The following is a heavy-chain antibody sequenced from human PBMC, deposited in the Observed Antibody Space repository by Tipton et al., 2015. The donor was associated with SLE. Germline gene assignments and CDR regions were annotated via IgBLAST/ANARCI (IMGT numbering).Heavy chain of an antibody. CDR3: ARGAVYGDYVGYFDF. V-gene: IGHV4-59*11. J-gene: IGHJ4*02. CDR1: GVSISSHY. CDR2: IFHTGKT. Sequence: TLSLTCSVSGVSISSHYWTWIRQTPGKGLEYIGYIFHTGKTKYNDSLKSRVTISVDPAKNQFSLNLTSVTAADTAVYLCARGAVYGDYVGYFDFWGQGLLVTVSS. D-gene: IGHD4-17*01.